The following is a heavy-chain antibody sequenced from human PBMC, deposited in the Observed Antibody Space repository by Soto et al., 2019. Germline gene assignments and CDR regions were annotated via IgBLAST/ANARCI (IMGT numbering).Heavy chain of an antibody. Sequence: PSETLSLTCTVSGGSSSSVGYYWSWIRQHPGKGLEWIGYIYYIRSTYYNPSLKSRVTISVDTSKNQFSLKLSSVTAADTAVYYCASGSGSYYSWFDPWGQGTLVTVSS. D-gene: IGHD3-10*01. CDR1: GGSSSSVGYY. CDR2: IYYIRST. CDR3: ASGSGSYYSWFDP. J-gene: IGHJ5*02. V-gene: IGHV4-31*03.